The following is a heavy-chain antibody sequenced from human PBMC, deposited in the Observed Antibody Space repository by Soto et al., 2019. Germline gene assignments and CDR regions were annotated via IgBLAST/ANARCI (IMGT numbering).Heavy chain of an antibody. D-gene: IGHD1-26*01. V-gene: IGHV3-9*01. Sequence: EVQLVESGGGLVQPGRSLRLSCAASGFTFDDYAMHWVRQAPGKGLEWVSGISWNSGNIGYADSVKGRFTISRDNAKNSLYLQMNSLRAEDTALYYCAAAGVGAGLGDYFDYWGQGTLVTVSS. J-gene: IGHJ4*02. CDR2: ISWNSGNI. CDR3: AAAGVGAGLGDYFDY. CDR1: GFTFDDYA.